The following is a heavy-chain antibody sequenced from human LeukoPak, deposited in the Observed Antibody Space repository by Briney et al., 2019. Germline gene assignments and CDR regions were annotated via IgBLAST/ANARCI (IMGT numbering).Heavy chain of an antibody. Sequence: GGSLRLSCAASGFTFSDYYMSWVRQAPGKGLEWVSYISSSGSTIYYADSVKGRFTISRDNAKNSLYLQMNSLRAEDTAVYYCARVLLADGYKEMAVVGYFDYWGQGTLVTVSS. CDR3: ARVLLADGYKEMAVVGYFDY. CDR2: ISSSGSTI. CDR1: GFTFSDYY. D-gene: IGHD5-24*01. V-gene: IGHV3-11*04. J-gene: IGHJ4*02.